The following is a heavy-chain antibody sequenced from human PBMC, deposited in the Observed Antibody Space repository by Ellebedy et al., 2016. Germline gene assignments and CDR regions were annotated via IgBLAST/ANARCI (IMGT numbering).Heavy chain of an antibody. CDR3: ARISRGSSGLDY. CDR1: GVSVSSAY. J-gene: IGHJ4*02. D-gene: IGHD3-22*01. Sequence: SETLSLTCSVSGVSVSSAYWNWIRRPPGKGLEWIGYVFHTGTTNYNPSLKSRVTMSVDTSKNQFSLKLSSVTAADTAVYYCARISRGSSGLDYWGQGTLVTVSS. CDR2: VFHTGTT. V-gene: IGHV4-59*02.